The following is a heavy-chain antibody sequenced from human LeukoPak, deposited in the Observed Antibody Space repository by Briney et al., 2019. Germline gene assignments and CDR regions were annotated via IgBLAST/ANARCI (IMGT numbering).Heavy chain of an antibody. V-gene: IGHV3-30*02. CDR2: IRYDGSNK. Sequence: GGSLRLSCAASGFTFSSYGMHWVRQAPGKGLEGVAFIRYDGSNKYYADSVKGRFTISRDNSKNTLYLQMNSLRAEDTAVYYCVVYSSSWYGPQDYFDYWGQGTLVTVSS. CDR3: VVYSSSWYGPQDYFDY. D-gene: IGHD6-13*01. J-gene: IGHJ4*02. CDR1: GFTFSSYG.